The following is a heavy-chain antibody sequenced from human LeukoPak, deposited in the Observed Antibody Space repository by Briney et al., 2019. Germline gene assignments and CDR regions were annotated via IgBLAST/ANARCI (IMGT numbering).Heavy chain of an antibody. Sequence: GGSLRLSCAASGFTVSSSYMSWVRQAPGKGLEWVSVIYSGGSTYYADSVKGRFTTSRDKSQNTLYLQMNSLKAEDTAVYYCARTDYGSGSYSDYWGQGTLVTVSS. J-gene: IGHJ4*02. CDR3: ARTDYGSGSYSDY. CDR1: GFTVSSSY. D-gene: IGHD3-10*01. V-gene: IGHV3-53*01. CDR2: IYSGGST.